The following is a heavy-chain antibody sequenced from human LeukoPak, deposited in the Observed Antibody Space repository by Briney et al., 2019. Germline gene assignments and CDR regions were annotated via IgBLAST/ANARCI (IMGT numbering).Heavy chain of an antibody. CDR1: GGSISSYY. J-gene: IGHJ4*02. V-gene: IGHV4-59*01. Sequence: PSETLSLTCTVSGGSISSYYWSWIRQPPGKGLEWIGYIYYSGSTNYNPSLKSRVTISVDTSKNQFSLKLSSVTAADTAVYYCARVYLDGLSLYYFDYWGQGTLVTVSS. CDR3: ARVYLDGLSLYYFDY. CDR2: IYYSGST. D-gene: IGHD3-9*01.